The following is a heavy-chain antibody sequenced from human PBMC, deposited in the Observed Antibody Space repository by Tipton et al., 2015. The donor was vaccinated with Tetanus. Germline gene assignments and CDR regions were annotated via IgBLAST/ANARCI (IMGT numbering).Heavy chain of an antibody. J-gene: IGHJ3*01. V-gene: IGHV4-59*01. Sequence: TLSLTCTVSGDSMTKYYWSWVRQPPGKGLEWISYIFHSGSTNYNPSLKSRVTISMDTSKNQISLKLNSVTAADTAVYFCARRSYCSSARCFDAFDLWGPGTRVTVSS. CDR3: ARRSYCSSARCFDAFDL. D-gene: IGHD3-16*02. CDR1: GDSMTKYY. CDR2: IFHSGST.